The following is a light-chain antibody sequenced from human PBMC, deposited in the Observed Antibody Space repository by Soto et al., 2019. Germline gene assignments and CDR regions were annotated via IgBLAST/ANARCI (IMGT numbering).Light chain of an antibody. CDR1: QTISSW. Sequence: DIQMTQSPSTLSGSVGDRVTITCRASQTISSWLAWYQQKPGKAPKLLIYKASTLKSGVPSRFSGSGSGTEFTLTISSLQPDDFATYYCQHYSDWPPTFGQGTKVDIK. CDR2: KAS. CDR3: QHYSDWPPT. V-gene: IGKV1-5*03. J-gene: IGKJ1*01.